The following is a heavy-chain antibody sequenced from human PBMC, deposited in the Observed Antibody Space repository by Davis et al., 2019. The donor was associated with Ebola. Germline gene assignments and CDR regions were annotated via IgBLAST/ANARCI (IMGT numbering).Heavy chain of an antibody. J-gene: IGHJ5*02. CDR2: INHSGST. V-gene: IGHV4-34*01. CDR3: ARRVTMVRGVIIITSWFDP. CDR1: GVSFSGYY. D-gene: IGHD3-10*01. Sequence: MPSETLSLTCAVYGVSFSGYYWSWIRQPPGKGLEWIGEINHSGSTNYNPSLKSRVTISVDTSKNQFSLKLSSVTAADTAVYYCARRVTMVRGVIIITSWFDPWGQGTLVTVSS.